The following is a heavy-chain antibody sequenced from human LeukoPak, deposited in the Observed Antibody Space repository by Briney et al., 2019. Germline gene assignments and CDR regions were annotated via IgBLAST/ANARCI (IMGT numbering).Heavy chain of an antibody. Sequence: GSVKVSCKASGYTFTSYDSNWVRQATGQGLEGMGWRNPKSANTGYAQKFQGRVTMTRNTSISTAYMELSSLRSEDTAVYYCARGWRGRYFDWLSGSYGMDVWGQGTTVTVSS. D-gene: IGHD3-9*01. CDR2: RNPKSANT. CDR1: GYTFTSYD. CDR3: ARGWRGRYFDWLSGSYGMDV. J-gene: IGHJ6*02. V-gene: IGHV1-8*01.